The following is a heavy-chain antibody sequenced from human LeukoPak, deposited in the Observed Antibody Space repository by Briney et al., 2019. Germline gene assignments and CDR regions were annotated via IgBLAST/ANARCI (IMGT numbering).Heavy chain of an antibody. CDR3: ARDGVGSGSYYNVHFDY. Sequence: SETLSLTCAVYGGSFSGYYWSWLRQPPGKGLEWIGEINHSGSTNYNPSLKSRVTISVDTPKNQLSLKLSSVTAADTAVYYCARDGVGSGSYYNVHFDYWGQGTLVTVSS. J-gene: IGHJ4*02. CDR2: INHSGST. V-gene: IGHV4-34*01. CDR1: GGSFSGYY. D-gene: IGHD3-10*01.